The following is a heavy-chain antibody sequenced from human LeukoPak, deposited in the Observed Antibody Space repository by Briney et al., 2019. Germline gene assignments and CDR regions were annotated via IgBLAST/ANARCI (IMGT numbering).Heavy chain of an antibody. CDR3: AKNGGSGSYYNWENTFSDY. V-gene: IGHV3-23*01. CDR1: GFTFSSYA. D-gene: IGHD3-10*01. Sequence: GGSLRLSCAASGFTFSSYAMSWVRQAPGKGLEWVSAISGSGGSAYYADSVKGRFTISRDNSKNTLYLQMNSLRAEDTAVYYCAKNGGSGSYYNWENTFSDYWGQGTLVTVSS. J-gene: IGHJ4*02. CDR2: ISGSGGSA.